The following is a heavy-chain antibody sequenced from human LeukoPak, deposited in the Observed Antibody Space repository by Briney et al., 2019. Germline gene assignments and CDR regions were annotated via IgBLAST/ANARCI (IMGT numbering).Heavy chain of an antibody. CDR2: IYYSGST. V-gene: IGHV4-39*01. CDR1: GGSISSSSYY. Sequence: PSETLSLTCTVSGGSISSSSYYWGWIRQPPGKGLEWIGSIYYSGSTYYNPSLKSRVTISVDTSKNQFSLKLSSVTAADTAVYYCARRGYCSDGSCYRGAFDIWGQGTMVTVSS. CDR3: ARRGYCSDGSCYRGAFDI. J-gene: IGHJ3*02. D-gene: IGHD2-15*01.